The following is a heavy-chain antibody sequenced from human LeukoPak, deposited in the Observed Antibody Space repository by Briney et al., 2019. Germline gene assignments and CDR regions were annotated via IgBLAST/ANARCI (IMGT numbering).Heavy chain of an antibody. D-gene: IGHD5-18*01. Sequence: HGESLKISCKGSGYSFTSYWIGWVRQMPGKGLEWMGIIYPGDSDTRYSPSFQGQVTISADKSISTAYLQWSSLKASDTAMYYCARKSGDEDGGYSYGYSVNWFDPWGQGTLVTVSS. CDR2: IYPGDSDT. CDR1: GYSFTSYW. V-gene: IGHV5-51*01. J-gene: IGHJ5*02. CDR3: ARKSGDEDGGYSYGYSVNWFDP.